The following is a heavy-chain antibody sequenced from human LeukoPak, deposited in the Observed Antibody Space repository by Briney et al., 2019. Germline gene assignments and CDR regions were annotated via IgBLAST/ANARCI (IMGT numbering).Heavy chain of an antibody. CDR3: VTDDDYCGSVVVHYYYCYIDV. J-gene: IGHJ6*03. D-gene: IGHD3/OR15-3a*01. CDR2: INPNSGGT. V-gene: IGHV1-2*02. CDR1: GYTFTGYY. Sequence: ASVKVSCKASGYTFTGYYMHWVRQAPGQGLEWMGWINPNSGGTNYAQKFQGRVTMTRDTSISTAYMELSKLRSDDTAVCSCVTDDDYCGSVVVHYYYCYIDVWGKGTPVTVSS.